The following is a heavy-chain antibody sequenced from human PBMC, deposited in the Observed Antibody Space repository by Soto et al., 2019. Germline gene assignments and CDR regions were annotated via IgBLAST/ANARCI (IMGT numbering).Heavy chain of an antibody. CDR2: MYHDGNT. Sequence: SETLSLTCAVSGYSISSGCFWGWIRQPPGKGLEWIANMYHDGNTHYNPSLKSRVTMSVDTSKNQFSLKLNSVTAADTAFYYCAREPTGEITSRYHAWFDLWGQGTLVTVSS. V-gene: IGHV4-38-2*01. CDR1: GYSISSGCF. D-gene: IGHD2-2*01. CDR3: AREPTGEITSRYHAWFDL. J-gene: IGHJ5*02.